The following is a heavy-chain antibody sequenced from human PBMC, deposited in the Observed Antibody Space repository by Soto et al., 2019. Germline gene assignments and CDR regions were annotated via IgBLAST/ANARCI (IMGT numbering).Heavy chain of an antibody. J-gene: IGHJ6*02. Sequence: ASVKVSCKASGYTFTSYYMHWVRQAPGQGLEWMGIINPSGGSTSYAQKLQGRVTMTRDTSTSTVYMELSSLRSEDTAVYYCASTYCSGGSCYDYYYGMDVWGQGTTVTVSS. V-gene: IGHV1-46*01. D-gene: IGHD2-15*01. CDR1: GYTFTSYY. CDR2: INPSGGST. CDR3: ASTYCSGGSCYDYYYGMDV.